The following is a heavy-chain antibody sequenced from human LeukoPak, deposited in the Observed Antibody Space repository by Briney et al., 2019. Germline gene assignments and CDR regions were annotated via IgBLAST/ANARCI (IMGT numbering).Heavy chain of an antibody. CDR2: ISAYNGNT. Sequence: ASVKVSCKASGYTFTSYGTIWLRQAPGQGLEWMGWISAYNGNTNYAQMFQGRVTMTTDTSTSTAYMELRSLRSDDTAVYYCAREATVTSQSFDYRGQGTLVTVSS. J-gene: IGHJ4*02. D-gene: IGHD4-17*01. CDR1: GYTFTSYG. V-gene: IGHV1-18*01. CDR3: AREATVTSQSFDY.